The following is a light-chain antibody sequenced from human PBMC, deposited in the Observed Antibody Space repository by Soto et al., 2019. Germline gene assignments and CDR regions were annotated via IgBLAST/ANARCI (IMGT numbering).Light chain of an antibody. Sequence: NVLTHAGCALSLSPGQRARLSCGASQGLSLNYLAWYHQKRGQAPRVLIYRASIRATGISDRFSGSGPRTDLTATIPRMAPAASQLSSCPYSGTVKSAFGQGT. J-gene: IGKJ1*01. CDR2: RAS. CDR3: PYSGTVKSA. CDR1: QGLSLNY. V-gene: IGKV3-20*01.